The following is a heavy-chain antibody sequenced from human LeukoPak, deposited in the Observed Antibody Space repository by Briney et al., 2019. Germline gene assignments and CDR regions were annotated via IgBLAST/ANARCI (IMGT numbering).Heavy chain of an antibody. V-gene: IGHV1-2*02. J-gene: IGHJ4*02. Sequence: AASVKVSCKASGYTFTGYYMHWVRQAPGQGLEWMGWINPNSGGTNYAQKFQGRVTMSRDTSISTAYMELSRLRSDDTAVYYCARDFQPYLGPDYDFWSGYGLRGNPTDYWGQGTLVTVSS. CDR3: ARDFQPYLGPDYDFWSGYGLRGNPTDY. D-gene: IGHD3-3*01. CDR2: INPNSGGT. CDR1: GYTFTGYY.